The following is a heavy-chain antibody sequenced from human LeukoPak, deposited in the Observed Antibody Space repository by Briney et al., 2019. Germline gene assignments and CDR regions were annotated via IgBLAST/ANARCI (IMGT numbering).Heavy chain of an antibody. CDR2: IYSGDST. J-gene: IGHJ3*02. CDR3: ARVSTTYYYDSSGSQGDAFDI. V-gene: IGHV3-66*01. D-gene: IGHD3-22*01. CDR1: GFTVSTNY. Sequence: PGGSLRLSCAASGFTVSTNYMSWVRQAPGKGLEWVSVIYSGDSTYYADSVKGRFTISRDNAKNSLYLQMNSLRAEDTAVYYCARVSTTYYYDSSGSQGDAFDIWGQGTMVTVSS.